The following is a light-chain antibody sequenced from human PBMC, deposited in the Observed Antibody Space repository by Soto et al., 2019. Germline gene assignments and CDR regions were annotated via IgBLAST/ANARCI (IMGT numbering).Light chain of an antibody. Sequence: EIVMTQSPATLSVSPGERETHSCRASQSVSSNLAWYQQKPGQAPRLLIYGASTRATGIPARFSGSGSGTEFTLTICSLQSEDFAVYYCQQYNNWPRTFGQGTKVDI. CDR1: QSVSSN. CDR2: GAS. J-gene: IGKJ1*01. V-gene: IGKV3-15*01. CDR3: QQYNNWPRT.